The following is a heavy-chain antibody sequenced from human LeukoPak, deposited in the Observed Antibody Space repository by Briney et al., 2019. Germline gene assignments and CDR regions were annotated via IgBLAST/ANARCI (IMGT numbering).Heavy chain of an antibody. CDR1: GGSISSSSYY. J-gene: IGHJ5*02. Sequence: SETLSLTCTVSGGSISSSSYYWGWIRQPPGKGLEWIGRIYYSGSTNYNPSLKSRVTISIDTSKNQFSLKLSSVTAADTAVYYCARRIAVAGTEDNWFDPWGQGTLVTVSS. V-gene: IGHV4-39*07. CDR2: IYYSGST. CDR3: ARRIAVAGTEDNWFDP. D-gene: IGHD6-19*01.